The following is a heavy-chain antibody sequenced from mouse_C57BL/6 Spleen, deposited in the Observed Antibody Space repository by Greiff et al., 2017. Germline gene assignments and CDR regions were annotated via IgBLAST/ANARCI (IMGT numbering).Heavy chain of an antibody. CDR2: INPNNGGT. CDR3: ARSDYYGSSYDGWYFDV. V-gene: IGHV1-18*01. D-gene: IGHD1-1*01. CDR1: GYTFTDYN. J-gene: IGHJ1*03. Sequence: VQLQQSGPELVKPGASVKIPCKASGYTFTDYNMDWVKQSHGKSLEWIGDINPNNGGTIYNQKFKGKATLTVDKSSSTAYMQLRSLTSEDTAVYYCARSDYYGSSYDGWYFDVWGTGTTVTVSS.